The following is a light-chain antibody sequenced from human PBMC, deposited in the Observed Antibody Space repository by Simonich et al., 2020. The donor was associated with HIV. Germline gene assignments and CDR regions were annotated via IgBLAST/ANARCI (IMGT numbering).Light chain of an antibody. CDR3: QQYDNLPPFT. CDR2: DAS. J-gene: IGKJ3*01. CDR1: QGISNW. Sequence: DIQMTQSPSSVSASVGDRVTITCRASQGISNWLAWYQQKSGKAPKLLIYDASNLETGVPSRFSGSGSGTDFTFTISSLQPEDIATYYCQQYDNLPPFTFGPGTKVDIK. V-gene: IGKV1-33*01.